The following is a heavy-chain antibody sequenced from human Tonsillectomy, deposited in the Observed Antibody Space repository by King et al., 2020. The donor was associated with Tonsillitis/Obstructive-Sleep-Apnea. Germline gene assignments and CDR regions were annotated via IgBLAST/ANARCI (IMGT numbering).Heavy chain of an antibody. J-gene: IGHJ4*02. CDR2: ITDSGGRT. Sequence: VQLVESGGGLVQPGGSLRLSCAASGFTFNSYAMTWVRQAPGKGLEWVSSITDSGGRTFYAVSVKGRFTISRDNSKNTLYLEMNSLRPEDTSVYYCAKNDIWSGFQYWGRGTLVTVSS. V-gene: IGHV3-23*04. D-gene: IGHD3-3*01. CDR3: AKNDIWSGFQY. CDR1: GFTFNSYA.